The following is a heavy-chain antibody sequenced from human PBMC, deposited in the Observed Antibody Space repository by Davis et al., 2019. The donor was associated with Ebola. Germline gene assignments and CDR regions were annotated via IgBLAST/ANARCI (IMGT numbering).Heavy chain of an antibody. CDR3: ASPRYCSSTSCHTRLGYYYYMDV. CDR2: INSDGSST. D-gene: IGHD2-2*01. J-gene: IGHJ6*03. Sequence: HTGGSLRLSCAASGFTFSSYWMHWVRQAPGKGLVWVSRINSDGSSTSYADSVKGRFTISRDNSKNTLYLQINSLRAEDTAVYYCASPRYCSSTSCHTRLGYYYYMDVWGKGTTVTVSS. V-gene: IGHV3-74*01. CDR1: GFTFSSYW.